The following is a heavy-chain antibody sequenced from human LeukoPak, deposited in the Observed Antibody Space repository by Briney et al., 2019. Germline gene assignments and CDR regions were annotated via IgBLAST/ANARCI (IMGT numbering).Heavy chain of an antibody. CDR1: GFTFSSYE. J-gene: IGHJ4*02. V-gene: IGHV3-48*03. Sequence: GGSLRLSCAASGFTFSSYEMNWVRQAPGKGLEGVSYISSSGSTIYYVDAVKGRFTICRDNAKNSLYLQMNRLRAEDPAVYYCARAHYYDSSGLDFWGQGTLVTVSS. D-gene: IGHD3-22*01. CDR2: ISSSGSTI. CDR3: ARAHYYDSSGLDF.